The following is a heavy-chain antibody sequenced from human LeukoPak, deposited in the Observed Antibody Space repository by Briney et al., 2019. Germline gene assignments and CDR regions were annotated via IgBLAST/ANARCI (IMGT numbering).Heavy chain of an antibody. CDR2: IYSGGSI. V-gene: IGHV3-23*03. CDR3: ARDPSRGLYYFDH. Sequence: GGSLRLSCTASGFAFSVYAMSWLRQPPGKGLEWVSVIYSGGSIYYADSVKGRFTISRDNSKNTLYLQMNSLRAEDTAVYYCARDPSRGLYYFDHWGQGTLVTVSS. D-gene: IGHD3/OR15-3a*01. CDR1: GFAFSVYA. J-gene: IGHJ4*02.